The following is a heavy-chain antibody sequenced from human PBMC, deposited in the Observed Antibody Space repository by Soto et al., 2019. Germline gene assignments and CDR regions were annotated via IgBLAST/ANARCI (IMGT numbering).Heavy chain of an antibody. CDR2: ISWNSNSI. CDR3: AKGYCISTSCKLPLYYYYGMDV. V-gene: IGHV3-9*01. Sequence: EVQLVESGGGLVQPGRSLRLSCAASGFTFDDYAMHWVRQAPGKGLEWVSGISWNSNSIGYADSVKGRFTISRDNAKNSLYLQMISLRAEDTALYYCAKGYCISTSCKLPLYYYYGMDVWGQGTTVTVSS. D-gene: IGHD2-2*01. CDR1: GFTFDDYA. J-gene: IGHJ6*02.